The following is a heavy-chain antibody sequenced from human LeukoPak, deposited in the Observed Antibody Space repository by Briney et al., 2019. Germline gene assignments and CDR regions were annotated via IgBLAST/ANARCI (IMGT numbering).Heavy chain of an antibody. J-gene: IGHJ4*02. V-gene: IGHV4-4*07. CDR1: GGSISSYY. CDR2: IYTSGST. CDR3: ARIHSSSWSYYFDY. Sequence: SETLSLTCTVSGGSISSYYWSWIRQPAGEGLEWIGRIYTSGSTNYNPSLKSRVTMSVDTSKNQFSLKLTSVTAADTAVYYCARIHSSSWSYYFDYWGQGTLVTVSS. D-gene: IGHD6-13*01.